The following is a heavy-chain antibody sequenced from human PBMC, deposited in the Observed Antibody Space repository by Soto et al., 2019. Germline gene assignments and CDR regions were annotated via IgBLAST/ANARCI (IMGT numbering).Heavy chain of an antibody. CDR2: FDPEDGET. D-gene: IGHD3-3*01. J-gene: IGHJ4*02. CDR1: GYTLTELS. V-gene: IGHV1-24*01. CDR3: ARQPDFWSGYYSLIDY. Sequence: GASVKVSCKVSGYTLTELSMHWVRQAPGKGLEWMGGFDPEDGETIYAQKFQGRVTMTEDTSTDTAYMELSSLRSEDTAVYYCARQPDFWSGYYSLIDYWGQGTLVTVSS.